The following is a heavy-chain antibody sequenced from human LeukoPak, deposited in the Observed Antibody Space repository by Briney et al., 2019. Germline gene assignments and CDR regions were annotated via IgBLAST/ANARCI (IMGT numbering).Heavy chain of an antibody. Sequence: SETLSLTCAVSGVSISSSYWWSWVRPPPGKGLEWIGNIYHTGTTNYRPSLKSRVTISVDKSQNQFSLNLSSVTAADTAVYYCARRDRLLWTFDYWGQGTLVAVSS. V-gene: IGHV4-4*02. CDR2: IYHTGTT. D-gene: IGHD2-15*01. J-gene: IGHJ4*02. CDR1: GVSISSSYW. CDR3: ARRDRLLWTFDY.